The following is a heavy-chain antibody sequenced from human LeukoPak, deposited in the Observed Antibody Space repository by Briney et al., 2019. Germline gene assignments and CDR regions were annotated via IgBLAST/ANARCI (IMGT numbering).Heavy chain of an antibody. CDR1: GTNFYIYA. J-gene: IGHJ4*02. CDR2: EGDDGSHK. D-gene: IGHD1-1*01. Sequence: PGGNVSCSCGDTGTNFYIYAIQQVPQPPGKGLQWVAVEGDDGSHKDYVDSVKGRFTISRDNSKNTLYLQMNSLRAEDTAVYYCARDTTGHYDYWGQGALVTVSS. V-gene: IGHV3-30-3*01. CDR3: ARDTTGHYDY.